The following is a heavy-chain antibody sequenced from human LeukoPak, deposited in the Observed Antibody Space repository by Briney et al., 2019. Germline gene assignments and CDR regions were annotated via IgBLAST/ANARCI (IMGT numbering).Heavy chain of an antibody. V-gene: IGHV4-59*08. CDR2: IYYSGST. J-gene: IGHJ4*02. CDR1: GGSMSSYY. D-gene: IGHD2-2*01. Sequence: PSETLSLTCTVSGGSMSSYYWSWIRQPPGKGLEWIGYIYYSGSTNYNPSLKSRVTISVDTSKNQFSLKLSSVTAADTAVYYCARLYCSSTSCSIDYWGQGTLVTVSS. CDR3: ARLYCSSTSCSIDY.